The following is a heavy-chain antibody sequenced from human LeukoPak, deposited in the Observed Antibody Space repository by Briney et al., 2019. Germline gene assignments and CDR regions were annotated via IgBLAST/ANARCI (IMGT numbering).Heavy chain of an antibody. Sequence: PGRSLRLSCAASGFTFSSYAMHWVRKAPGKGLEWVAVISYDGSNKYYADSVKGRFTISRDNSKNTLYLQMNSLRAEDTAVYYCARDQLRYFDWLLYLMDVWGQGTTVTVSS. CDR2: ISYDGSNK. CDR1: GFTFSSYA. J-gene: IGHJ6*02. CDR3: ARDQLRYFDWLLYLMDV. D-gene: IGHD3-9*01. V-gene: IGHV3-30-3*01.